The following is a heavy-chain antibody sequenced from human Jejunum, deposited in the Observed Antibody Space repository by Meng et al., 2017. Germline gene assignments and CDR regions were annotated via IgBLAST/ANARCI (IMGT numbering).Heavy chain of an antibody. J-gene: IGHJ5*02. CDR3: AKNNWFDP. CDR1: GGSFSSYY. CDR2: ISHSGDT. V-gene: IGHV4-34*01. Sequence: GQRQQWGAGLLKPSETLSLTCVVSGGSFSSYYWSWIRQPPGKGLEWIGEISHSGDTKYNPSLMSRVTISADTSKNQFSLKLTSVTAADTAVYYCAKNNWFDPWGQGTLVTVSS.